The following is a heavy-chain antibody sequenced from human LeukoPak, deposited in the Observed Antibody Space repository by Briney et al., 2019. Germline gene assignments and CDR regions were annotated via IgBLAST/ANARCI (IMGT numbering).Heavy chain of an antibody. V-gene: IGHV3-66*01. CDR2: IYSGGST. Sequence: GGSLRLSCAASGFTVSSNYMSWVRQAPGKGLEWVSVIYSGGSTYYADSVKGRFTISRDNSKNTLYLQMNSLRAEDTAVYYCARIAVAGYNWFDPWGQGTLVTVSS. J-gene: IGHJ5*02. CDR1: GFTVSSNY. CDR3: ARIAVAGYNWFDP. D-gene: IGHD6-19*01.